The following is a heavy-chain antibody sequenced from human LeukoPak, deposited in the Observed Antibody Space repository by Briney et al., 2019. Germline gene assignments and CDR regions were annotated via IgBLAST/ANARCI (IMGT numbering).Heavy chain of an antibody. D-gene: IGHD1-1*01. V-gene: IGHV3-23*01. CDR3: AKSPKTGFLFDY. J-gene: IGHJ4*02. CDR1: GFTFSTYA. Sequence: GGSLRLSCAASGFTFSTYAMSWVRQAPGKGLEWVSGISGSGGSTYYADSVQGRFTISRDNSKNTLYLQMSSLRAEDTAVYYCAKSPKTGFLFDYWGKGTLVTVSS. CDR2: ISGSGGST.